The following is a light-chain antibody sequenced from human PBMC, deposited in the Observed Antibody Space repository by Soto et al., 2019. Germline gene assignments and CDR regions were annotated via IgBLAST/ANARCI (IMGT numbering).Light chain of an antibody. CDR3: AAWDDSLSGHWV. V-gene: IGLV1-47*02. CDR2: SNH. J-gene: IGLJ3*02. Sequence: QSVLTQAPSASGTPGQRVTISCSGSSSNIGSYYVYWYQQLPGTAPKLLIYSNHQRPSGVPDRFSGSKSGTSASLAISGLRSEDEAEYYCAAWDDSLSGHWVFGGGTKLTVL. CDR1: SSNIGSYY.